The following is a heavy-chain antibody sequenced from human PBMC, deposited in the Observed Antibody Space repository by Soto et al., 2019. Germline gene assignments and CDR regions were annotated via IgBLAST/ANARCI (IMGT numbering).Heavy chain of an antibody. D-gene: IGHD3-22*01. CDR3: ARSYYDSTGFAVDP. J-gene: IGHJ5*02. CDR1: GGSFSGYY. CDR2: IYHSGST. V-gene: IGHV4-34*01. Sequence: ASETLSLTCAVYGGSFSGYYWSWIRQPPGKGLEWIGEIYHSGSTNYNPSLTSRATISVETSKNQFSMKLTSVTASDTAVYYCARSYYDSTGFAVDPWGQGTLVTVSS.